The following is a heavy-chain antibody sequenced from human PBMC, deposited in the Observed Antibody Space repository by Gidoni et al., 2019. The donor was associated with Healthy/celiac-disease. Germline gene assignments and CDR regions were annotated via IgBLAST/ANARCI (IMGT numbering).Heavy chain of an antibody. Sequence: EVQLVESGVGLVQPGRSLRLSCAASGFTFDDYAMHWVRQAPGKGLEWVSGISWNSGSIGYADSVKGRFTISRDNAKNSLYLQMNSLRAEDTALYYCAKGSTVVTLTRFDYWGQGTLVTVSS. V-gene: IGHV3-9*01. J-gene: IGHJ4*02. CDR1: GFTFDDYA. CDR3: AKGSTVVTLTRFDY. CDR2: ISWNSGSI. D-gene: IGHD4-17*01.